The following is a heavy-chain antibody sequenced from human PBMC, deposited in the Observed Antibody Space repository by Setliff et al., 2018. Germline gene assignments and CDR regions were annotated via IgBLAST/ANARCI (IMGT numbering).Heavy chain of an antibody. CDR1: GYTFTSYA. CDR3: ARDGDSYGATVDY. J-gene: IGHJ4*02. CDR2: INAGNGNT. Sequence: ASVKVSCKASGYTFTSYAMHWVRQAPGQRLEWMGWINAGNGNTKYSQKFQGRVTITRDTSASTAYMELSSLRSEDTAVYYCARDGDSYGATVDYWGQGTLVTVSS. V-gene: IGHV1-3*01. D-gene: IGHD5-18*01.